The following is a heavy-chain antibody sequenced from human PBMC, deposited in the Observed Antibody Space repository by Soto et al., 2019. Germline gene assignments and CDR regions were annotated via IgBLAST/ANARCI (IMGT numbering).Heavy chain of an antibody. V-gene: IGHV4-31*03. D-gene: IGHD2-2*01. CDR1: GDYIHVGGYY. J-gene: IGHJ5*02. CDR3: GRDLTSNANCIDP. CDR2: IYYTGKT. Sequence: PSETLSLTCSVSGDYIHVGGYYWTWIRQHPGKGLEWMGYIYYTGKTYYNPSLESRLTMSVDRSKNQFSLRLTSVTAADTAVYFCGRDLTSNANCIDPWGQGTLVTVSS.